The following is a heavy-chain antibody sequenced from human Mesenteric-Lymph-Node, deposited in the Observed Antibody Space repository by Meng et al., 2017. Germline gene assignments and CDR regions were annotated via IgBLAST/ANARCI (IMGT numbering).Heavy chain of an antibody. Sequence: LQEAGPGLVKPSEALSLTCTVSGGSISSSSSYWGWVRQPPGKGLEWIGEIYHSGSTNYNPSLKSRVTISVDTSKNQFSLKLSSVTAADTAVYYCARRYGASAYNWFDPWGQGTLVTVSS. V-gene: IGHV4-39*07. J-gene: IGHJ5*02. CDR3: ARRYGASAYNWFDP. CDR1: GGSISSSSSY. D-gene: IGHD4-17*01. CDR2: IYHSGST.